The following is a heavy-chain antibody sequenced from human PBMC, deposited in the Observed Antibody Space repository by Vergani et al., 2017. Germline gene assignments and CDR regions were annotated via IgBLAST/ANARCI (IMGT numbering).Heavy chain of an antibody. J-gene: IGHJ3*02. D-gene: IGHD2-2*01. CDR1: GFTVSSNY. CDR3: ASPWDCSSTSCYLFDAFDI. Sequence: EVQLVESGGGLIQPGGSLRLSCAASGFTVSSNYMSWVRQAPGKGLEWVSVIYSGGSTYYADSVKGRFTISRDNSKNTLYLQMNSLRAEDTAVYYCASPWDCSSTSCYLFDAFDIWGQGTMVTVSS. V-gene: IGHV3-53*01. CDR2: IYSGGST.